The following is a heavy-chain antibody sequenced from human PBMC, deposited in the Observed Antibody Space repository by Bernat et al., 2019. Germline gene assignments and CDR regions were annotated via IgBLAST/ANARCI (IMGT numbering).Heavy chain of an antibody. CDR3: ARRTNWNDPDPHYYFDY. V-gene: IGHV3-20*04. CDR1: GFTFDDYG. D-gene: IGHD1-1*01. Sequence: EVQLVESGGGVVRPGGSLRLSCAASGFTFDDYGMSWVRQAPGKGLEWVSGINWNGGSTGYADSVKGRFTISRDNAKNSLYLQMNSLRAEDTALYYCARRTNWNDPDPHYYFDYWGQGTLVTVSP. CDR2: INWNGGST. J-gene: IGHJ4*02.